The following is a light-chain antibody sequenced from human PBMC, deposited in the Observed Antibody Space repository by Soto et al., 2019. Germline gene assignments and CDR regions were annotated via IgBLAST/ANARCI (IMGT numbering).Light chain of an antibody. CDR1: QSVSSSY. V-gene: IGKV3D-20*01. Sequence: EIVLTQSPATQSLSPGERATLSCGASQSVSSSYLAWYQQKPGLAPRLLIYDTSSRATGIPDRFSGSGSGTDFSLTISRLEPEDFAVYYCQKYGSSPPITFGQGTRLEI. CDR3: QKYGSSPPIT. J-gene: IGKJ5*01. CDR2: DTS.